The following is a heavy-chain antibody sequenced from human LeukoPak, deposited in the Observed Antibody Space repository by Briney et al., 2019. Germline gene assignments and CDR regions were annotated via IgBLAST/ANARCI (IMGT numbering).Heavy chain of an antibody. J-gene: IGHJ4*02. CDR1: GFTFSSYD. CDR2: ISGRGDST. Sequence: PGGSLRLSCAASGFTFSSYDMNWVRQAPGKGLEWVSAISGRGDSTKYADSVKGRFTISRDNSKNTLYLQMKSLRAEDTAVYYCAKAHYDSSGYLYWGQGTLVTVSS. D-gene: IGHD3-22*01. V-gene: IGHV3-23*01. CDR3: AKAHYDSSGYLY.